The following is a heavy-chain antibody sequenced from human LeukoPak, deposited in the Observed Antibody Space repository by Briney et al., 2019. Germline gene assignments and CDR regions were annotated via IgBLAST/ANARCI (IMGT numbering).Heavy chain of an antibody. D-gene: IGHD3-16*01. Sequence: GGSLRLSCAASGFTLSSYGMHWVRQAPGKGLEWVAVIPYDGSNKYYADSVKGRFTISRDNSKNTLYLQMNSLRAEDTAVYYCAKQSYGLGYFDYWGQGTLVTVSS. V-gene: IGHV3-30*18. CDR2: IPYDGSNK. CDR1: GFTLSSYG. J-gene: IGHJ4*02. CDR3: AKQSYGLGYFDY.